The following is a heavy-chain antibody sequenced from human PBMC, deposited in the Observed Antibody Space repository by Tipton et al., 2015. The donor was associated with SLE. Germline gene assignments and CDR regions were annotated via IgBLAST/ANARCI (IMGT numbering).Heavy chain of an antibody. CDR2: MYYSGST. Sequence: LRLSCTVSGGSISSSRYYWGWIRQPPGKGLEWIGSMYYSGSTYYNPSLKSRVTISVDTSKNQFSLKLSSVTAADTAVYYCARLRAGEGYYFDYWGQGTLVTVSS. CDR3: ARLRAGEGYYFDY. J-gene: IGHJ4*02. V-gene: IGHV4-39*07. D-gene: IGHD7-27*01. CDR1: GGSISSSRYY.